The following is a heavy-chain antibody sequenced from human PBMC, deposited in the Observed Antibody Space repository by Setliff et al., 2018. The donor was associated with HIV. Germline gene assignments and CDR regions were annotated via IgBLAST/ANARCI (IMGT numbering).Heavy chain of an antibody. CDR1: GDSISSGSYY. Sequence: SETLSLTCTVSGDSISSGSYYWSWFRQPAGKELEWIGLIYISGSTIYNPSLKSRVTITINTSKRQFSLNLSSVTAADSAMYYCTRESGIVGAQGFDYWSQGTLVTVSS. J-gene: IGHJ4*02. CDR3: TRESGIVGAQGFDY. CDR2: IYISGST. D-gene: IGHD1-26*01. V-gene: IGHV4-61*02.